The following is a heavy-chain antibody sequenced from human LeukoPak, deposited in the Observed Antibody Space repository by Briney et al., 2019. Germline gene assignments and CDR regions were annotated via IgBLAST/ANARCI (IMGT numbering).Heavy chain of an antibody. D-gene: IGHD2-15*01. CDR2: IGDGGGAT. Sequence: GGSLRLSCPASGFSLSTYALDWVRQAPGKGLEWVSAIGDGGGATYYADSVKGRFTISRDNSKNTLYLQMNSLRVEDTAVYYCVKHLGYCSDGNCYFDYWGQGTPVTVSS. CDR1: GFSLSTYA. J-gene: IGHJ4*02. V-gene: IGHV3-23*01. CDR3: VKHLGYCSDGNCYFDY.